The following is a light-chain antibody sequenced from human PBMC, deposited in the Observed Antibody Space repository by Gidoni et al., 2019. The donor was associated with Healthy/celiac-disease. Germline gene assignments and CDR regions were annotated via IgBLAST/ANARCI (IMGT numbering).Light chain of an antibody. CDR1: KLGDKY. CDR3: QAWDSSTVV. J-gene: IGLJ2*01. Sequence: SYELTQPPSVSVSPRQTASITCSGYKLGDKYACWYQQKPGQSPVLVIYQDSKRPSGIPERFSGSNSGNTATLTISGTQAMDEADYYCQAWDSSTVVFGGGTKLTVL. CDR2: QDS. V-gene: IGLV3-1*01.